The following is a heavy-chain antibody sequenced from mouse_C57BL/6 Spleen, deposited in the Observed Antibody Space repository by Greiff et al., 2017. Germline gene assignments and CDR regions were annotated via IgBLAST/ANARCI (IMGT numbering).Heavy chain of an antibody. CDR3: ARRHYDYDRGFAY. Sequence: VQLQQSGPGLVQPSQSLSITCTVSGFSLTSYGVHWVRQSPGKGLEWLGVIWSGGSTDYNAAFISRLSISKDNSRSQVFFKMNSLQADDTAIYYCARRHYDYDRGFAYWGQGTLVTVSA. D-gene: IGHD2-4*01. CDR1: GFSLTSYG. CDR2: IWSGGST. J-gene: IGHJ3*01. V-gene: IGHV2-2*01.